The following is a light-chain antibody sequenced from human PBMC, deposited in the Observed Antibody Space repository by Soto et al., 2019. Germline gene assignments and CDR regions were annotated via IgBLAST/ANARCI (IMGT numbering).Light chain of an antibody. Sequence: DIQMTQSPSTLSGSVGDRVAVTCRASQPIRTWLALYQEKPGKAPKLLIYDACSLEGGVPSRFSGSGYGTCSSLDFSSLQPKDFATYCCQQPNGAPRKFGQ. CDR3: QQPNGAPRK. V-gene: IGKV1-5*01. CDR2: DAC. CDR1: QPIRTW. J-gene: IGKJ1*01.